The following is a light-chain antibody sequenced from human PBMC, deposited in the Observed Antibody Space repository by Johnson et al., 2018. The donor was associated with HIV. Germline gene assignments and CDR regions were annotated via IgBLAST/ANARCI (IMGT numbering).Light chain of an antibody. CDR2: DNN. Sequence: VLTQPPSVSAAPGQKVTISCSGSSSNIGNNYVSWYQQLPGTAPKLLIYDNNKRPSGIPDRFSGSKSGTSATLGITGLQTGDEADYYCGTWDSNLRSNYVFRTGTKVTVL. J-gene: IGLJ1*01. CDR1: SSNIGNNY. V-gene: IGLV1-51*01. CDR3: GTWDSNLRSNYV.